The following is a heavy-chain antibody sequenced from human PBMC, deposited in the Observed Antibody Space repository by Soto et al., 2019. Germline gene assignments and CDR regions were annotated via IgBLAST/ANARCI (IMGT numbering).Heavy chain of an antibody. J-gene: IGHJ4*02. D-gene: IGHD1-26*01. Sequence: QVELVQSGAEVKKPGASVKVSCKASGYSFTSSSMHWVRQAPRQGLEWVGIISPVSSTTSAQKFQGKVTLTRDTSTSSVFMELTSLTSDETVIYYCARDRRTARVGAAHADYWGQGTLVTVS. CDR1: GYSFTSSS. V-gene: IGHV1-46*01. CDR2: ISPVSST. CDR3: ARDRRTARVGAAHADY.